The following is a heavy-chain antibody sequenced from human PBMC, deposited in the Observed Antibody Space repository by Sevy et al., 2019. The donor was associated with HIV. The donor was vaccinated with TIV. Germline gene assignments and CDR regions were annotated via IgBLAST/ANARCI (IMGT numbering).Heavy chain of an antibody. D-gene: IGHD6-25*01. CDR3: ARAAAEYYYGMDV. J-gene: IGHJ6*02. CDR2: IYYSGMT. CDR1: GVSISGYY. V-gene: IGHV4-59*01. Sequence: TETLSLTCTVSGVSISGYYWSWIRQSPGKGLEWIGYIYYSGMTNYNPSLKSRVTIADDTSKNQFSLKLNSVTAADTAVYYRARAAAEYYYGMDVWGQGTKVTVSS.